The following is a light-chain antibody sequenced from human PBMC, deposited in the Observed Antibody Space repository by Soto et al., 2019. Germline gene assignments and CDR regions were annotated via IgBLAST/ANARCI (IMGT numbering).Light chain of an antibody. V-gene: IGLV2-8*01. Sequence: QSVLTQPPSASGSPGQSVTISCTGTSSDVGGYNYVSWYQQHPGKAHKLMIYEVSKRPSGVPDRFSGSKSGNTASLTVSGLQAEDEADYYCSSYAGSNHLVFGGGTKLTVL. CDR1: SSDVGGYNY. J-gene: IGLJ2*01. CDR3: SSYAGSNHLV. CDR2: EVS.